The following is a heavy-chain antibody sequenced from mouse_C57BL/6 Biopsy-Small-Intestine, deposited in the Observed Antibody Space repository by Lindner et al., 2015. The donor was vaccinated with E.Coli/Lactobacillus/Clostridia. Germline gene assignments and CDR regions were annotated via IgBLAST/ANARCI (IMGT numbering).Heavy chain of an antibody. D-gene: IGHD4-1*01. J-gene: IGHJ3*01. V-gene: IGHV1-80*01. Sequence: VQLQESGAELVKPGASVKISCKASGYAFSSYWMNWVKQRPGKGLEWIGQIYSGDGDTNYNGKFKGKATLTADKSSSTAYMQLSSLTSEDSAVYFCARSGWDGFAYWGQGTLVTVSA. CDR3: ARSGWDGFAY. CDR2: IYSGDGDT. CDR1: GYAFSSYW.